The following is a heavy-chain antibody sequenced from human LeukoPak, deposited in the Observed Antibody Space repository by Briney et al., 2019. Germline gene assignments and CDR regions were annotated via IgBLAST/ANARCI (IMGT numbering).Heavy chain of an antibody. CDR3: TRTYYGTSAYYPD. J-gene: IGHJ4*02. Sequence: GGSLRLSCAASGFSFSGSAIHWVRQASGKGLEWVGRIRSKANSYATAYAESVKGRFTISRDDSGNTAHLQMNSLQTEDTAVYYCTRTYYGTSAYYPDWGQGTLVTVSS. CDR2: IRSKANSYAT. D-gene: IGHD3-22*01. V-gene: IGHV3-73*01. CDR1: GFSFSGSA.